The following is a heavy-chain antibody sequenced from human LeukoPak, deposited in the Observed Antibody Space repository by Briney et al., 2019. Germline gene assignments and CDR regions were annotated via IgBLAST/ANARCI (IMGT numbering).Heavy chain of an antibody. J-gene: IGHJ4*02. V-gene: IGHV1-69*13. CDR3: ARSVYYYDSSGYYYFDY. D-gene: IGHD3-22*01. Sequence: EASVKVSCKASGGTFSSYAISWVRQAPGQGLEWMGGIIPIFGTANYAQKFQGRVTITADESTSTAYMELSSLRSEDTAVYYCARSVYYYDSSGYYYFDYWGQGTLVTVSS. CDR1: GGTFSSYA. CDR2: IIPIFGTA.